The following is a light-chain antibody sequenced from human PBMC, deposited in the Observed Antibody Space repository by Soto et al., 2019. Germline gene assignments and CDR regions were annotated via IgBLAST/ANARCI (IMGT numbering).Light chain of an antibody. CDR2: DNN. Sequence: QSVLTQPPSVSAAPGQKVTISCSGSSSNLGRNYVSWDQQVPGTAPKLLIYDNNKRPSGIPDRFSGSKSGTSATLGITGLQTGDEADYYCGTWDSNLSALFGGGTKLTVL. J-gene: IGLJ2*01. V-gene: IGLV1-51*01. CDR3: GTWDSNLSAL. CDR1: SSNLGRNY.